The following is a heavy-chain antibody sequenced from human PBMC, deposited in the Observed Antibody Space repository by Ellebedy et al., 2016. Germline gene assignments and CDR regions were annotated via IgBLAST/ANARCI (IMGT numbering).Heavy chain of an antibody. Sequence: SETLSLTXAVSGDSISGGGYSWSWIRQPPGKGLEWIGYIYDSGSTYYNPSLKSRVTISADRSKNQFSLKLSSVTAADTAVYYCAREQWELIGENYYYYMDVWGKGTTVTVSS. D-gene: IGHD1-26*01. CDR2: IYDSGST. CDR3: AREQWELIGENYYYYMDV. CDR1: GDSISGGGYS. V-gene: IGHV4-30-2*01. J-gene: IGHJ6*03.